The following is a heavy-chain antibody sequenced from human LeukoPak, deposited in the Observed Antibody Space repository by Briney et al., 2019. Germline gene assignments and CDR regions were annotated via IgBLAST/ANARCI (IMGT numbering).Heavy chain of an antibody. V-gene: IGHV3-11*06. CDR3: TKGGYNTSWYWFF. J-gene: IGHJ4*02. CDR2: ISSRSNDI. D-gene: IGHD2-8*02. Sequence: GGSLRLSCAASGFTFSDQYMTWIRQAPGKGLEGVAQISSRSNDINYADSVKGRFTISRDNAKNSVYLQMNSLRVEDTAVYYCTKGGYNTSWYWFFWGQGTLVIVSS. CDR1: GFTFSDQY.